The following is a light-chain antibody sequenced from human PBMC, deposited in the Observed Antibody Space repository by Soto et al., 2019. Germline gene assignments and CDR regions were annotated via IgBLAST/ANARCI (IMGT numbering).Light chain of an antibody. CDR3: QQYGSSPPYT. CDR1: QSVSSRY. Sequence: EIVLTQSPGTLSLSPGERATLSCRASQSVSSRYLAWYQQKPGQAPRLLMYGTSSRATGIPDRFSGSGSGTDFTLTISRLEPEDFAVYYCQQYGSSPPYTFGQGTKLEIK. J-gene: IGKJ2*01. CDR2: GTS. V-gene: IGKV3-20*01.